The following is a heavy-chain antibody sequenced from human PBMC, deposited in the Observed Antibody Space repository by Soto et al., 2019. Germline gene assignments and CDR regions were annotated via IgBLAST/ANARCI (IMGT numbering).Heavy chain of an antibody. Sequence: LCVTCGVSDGSISSRGYSWIWIRQPPGKGLEWIGYIYHSGSTYYNPSLKSRVTISVDRSKNQFSLKLSSVTAADTAVYYCARPLAMATMYFELWGQATLGTIYS. D-gene: IGHD5-12*01. V-gene: IGHV4-30-2*01. CDR3: ARPLAMATMYFEL. CDR2: IYHSGST. CDR1: DGSISSRGYS. J-gene: IGHJ1*01.